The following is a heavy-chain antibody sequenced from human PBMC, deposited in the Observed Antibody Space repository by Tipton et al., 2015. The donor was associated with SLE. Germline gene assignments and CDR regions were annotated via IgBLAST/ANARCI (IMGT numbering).Heavy chain of an antibody. CDR3: ARGLRYFDY. CDR2: IYSGVGT. J-gene: IGHJ4*02. Sequence: SLRLSCAASGFPFSSYAMSWVRQAPGRGLEWVSVIYSGVGTYYADSVKGRFTVPRDNSENTLYLQMNSLRAEDTAVYYCARGLRYFDYWGQGTLATVSS. V-gene: IGHV3-23*03. D-gene: IGHD3-9*01. CDR1: GFPFSSYA.